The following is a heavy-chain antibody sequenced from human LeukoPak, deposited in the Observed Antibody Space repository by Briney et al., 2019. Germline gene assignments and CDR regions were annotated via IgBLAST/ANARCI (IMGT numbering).Heavy chain of an antibody. CDR2: TSGRGVST. CDR3: AKSPPYSSGWYYFDY. V-gene: IGHV3-23*01. Sequence: GGSLRLSCAASGFTFSSYAMSWVRRAAGKGLEGVSATSGRGVSTYYADSVKGRFTISRHNPKHTLYLQMNRLRAEDTAVYYCAKSPPYSSGWYYFDYWGQGTLVTVSS. D-gene: IGHD6-19*01. CDR1: GFTFSSYA. J-gene: IGHJ4*02.